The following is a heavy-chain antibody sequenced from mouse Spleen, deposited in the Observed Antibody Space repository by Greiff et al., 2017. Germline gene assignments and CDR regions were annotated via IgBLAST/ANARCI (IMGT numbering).Heavy chain of an antibody. CDR3: ARTGRGHFAY. D-gene: IGHD4-1*01. CDR2: INPNYGTT. J-gene: IGHJ2*01. Sequence: EVQLMESGPELVKPGASVKISCKASGYTFTDYNMHWVKQSTGKSLEWIGVINPNYGTTSYNQKFKGKATLTVDQSSSTAYMQLNSLTSEDSAVYYCARTGRGHFAYWGQGTTLTVSS. V-gene: IGHV1-39*01. CDR1: GYTFTDYN.